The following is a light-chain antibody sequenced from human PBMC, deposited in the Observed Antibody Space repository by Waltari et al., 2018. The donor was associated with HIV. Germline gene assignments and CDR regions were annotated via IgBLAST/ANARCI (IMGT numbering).Light chain of an antibody. V-gene: IGLV3-21*01. CDR3: QVWDSSSVVV. CDR1: NLGNKN. J-gene: IGLJ2*01. CDR2: YDS. Sequence: SYVLTPPPSLSVAPAKTARITCVGNNLGNKNVHWYQQKPGQAPVLVIYYDSDRPSGIPERFSGSNSGNTATLTISRVEAGDEADYHCQVWDSSSVVVFGGGTKLTVL.